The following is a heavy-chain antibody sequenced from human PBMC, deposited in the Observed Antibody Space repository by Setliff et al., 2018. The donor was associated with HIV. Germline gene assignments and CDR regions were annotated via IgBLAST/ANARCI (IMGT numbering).Heavy chain of an antibody. CDR2: ISAYNGDT. Sequence: ASVKVSCKASGYTFTGYAISWVRQAPGQGLEWLGWISAYNGDTNYAQKVQGRVSITIDTSTSTAYMELRSLRSDDMAVYYCARRGVFDAFDIWGQGTMVTVSS. J-gene: IGHJ3*02. V-gene: IGHV1-18*03. CDR1: GYTFTGYA. D-gene: IGHD6-13*01. CDR3: ARRGVFDAFDI.